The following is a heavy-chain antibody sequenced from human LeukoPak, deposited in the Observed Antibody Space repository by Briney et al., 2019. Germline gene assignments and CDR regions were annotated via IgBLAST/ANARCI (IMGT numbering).Heavy chain of an antibody. CDR1: GFTFSTYS. CDR3: AKETLLWFGESPYYFDY. D-gene: IGHD3-10*01. Sequence: GGSLRLSCAASGFTFSTYSGNWIRQAPGKGLEWVSSISDDSNYIFYADSVKGRFTISRDNSKNTLYLQMNSLRAEDTAVYYCAKETLLWFGESPYYFDYWGQGTLVTVSS. CDR2: ISDDSNYI. J-gene: IGHJ4*02. V-gene: IGHV3-21*04.